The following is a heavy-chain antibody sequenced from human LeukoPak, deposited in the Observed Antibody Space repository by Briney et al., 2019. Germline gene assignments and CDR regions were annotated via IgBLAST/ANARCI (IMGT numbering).Heavy chain of an antibody. V-gene: IGHV1-2*02. Sequence: ASVKVSCKASGYTFTGYYMHWVRRAPGQGLEWMGWINPNSGGTNYAQKFQGRVTMTRDTSISTAYMELSRLRSDDTAVYYCARESVAGRNYYYYYYMDVWGKGTTVTVSS. CDR3: ARESVAGRNYYYYYYMDV. CDR2: INPNSGGT. J-gene: IGHJ6*03. CDR1: GYTFTGYY. D-gene: IGHD6-19*01.